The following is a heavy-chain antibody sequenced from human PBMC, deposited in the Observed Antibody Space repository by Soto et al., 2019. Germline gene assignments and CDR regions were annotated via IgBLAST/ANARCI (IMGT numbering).Heavy chain of an antibody. CDR1: GFTFISYG. D-gene: IGHD3-10*01. J-gene: IGHJ4*02. CDR3: ARFSGSYYTFDY. CDR2: IWYDGSNK. V-gene: IGHV3-33*01. Sequence: PGGSLRLSCAASGFTFISYGMHWVRKAPGKGLEWVAVIWYDGSNKYYADSVKGRFTISRDNSKNTLYLQMNSLRAEDTAVYYCARFSGSYYTFDYWGQGTLVTVSS.